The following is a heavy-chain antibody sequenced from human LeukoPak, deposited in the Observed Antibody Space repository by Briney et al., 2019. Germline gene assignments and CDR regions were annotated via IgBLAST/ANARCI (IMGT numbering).Heavy chain of an antibody. CDR1: GFTFSSYG. V-gene: IGHV3-30*18. D-gene: IGHD3-22*01. J-gene: IGHJ4*02. Sequence: PGGSLRLSCAACGFTFSSYGMHWVRQAPGKGLEWVAVISYDGSNKYYADSVKGRFTISRDNSKNTLYLQMNSLRAEDTAVYYCAKGWYYYDSSAPFDYWGQGTLVTVSS. CDR2: ISYDGSNK. CDR3: AKGWYYYDSSAPFDY.